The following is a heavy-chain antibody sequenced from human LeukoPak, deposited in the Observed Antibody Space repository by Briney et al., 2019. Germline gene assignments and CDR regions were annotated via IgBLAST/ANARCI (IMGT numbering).Heavy chain of an antibody. J-gene: IGHJ4*02. CDR2: ISGSGTDT. Sequence: GGSLRLSCAASGFTVSSNYMTWVRQAPGKGLEWVSAISGSGTDTYYADSVKGRFTTSRDTSKNTLYLQMNSLRAEDTAVYYCAKEGAMVRGVYWGQGTLVTVS. V-gene: IGHV3-23*01. D-gene: IGHD3-10*01. CDR3: AKEGAMVRGVY. CDR1: GFTVSSNY.